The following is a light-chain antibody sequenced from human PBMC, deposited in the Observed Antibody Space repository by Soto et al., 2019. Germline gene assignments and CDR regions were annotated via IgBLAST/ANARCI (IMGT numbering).Light chain of an antibody. CDR1: QGISSY. CDR3: QQYYSYPLT. CDR2: AAS. J-gene: IGKJ3*01. Sequence: AIRMTQSPSSLSASTGDRVTITCRASQGISSYLAWYQQKPGKAPKLLIYAASTLQSGVPSRFSGSGSGTDFTLTISCLQSEDFATYSCQQYYSYPLTFGPGTKVDIK. V-gene: IGKV1-8*01.